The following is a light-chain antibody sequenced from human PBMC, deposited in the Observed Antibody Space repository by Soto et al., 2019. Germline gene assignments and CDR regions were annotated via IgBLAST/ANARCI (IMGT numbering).Light chain of an antibody. CDR2: EVS. V-gene: IGLV2-8*01. CDR1: SSDVGGYNY. CDR3: SSYAGSNVV. Sequence: QSALTQPASVSGSPGQSITISCTGTSSDVGGYNYVSWYQQHPGKAPKLMIYEVSNRPSGVPDRFSGSKSGNTASLTVSGLQAEDEADYYCSSYAGSNVVFGGGIKLTVL. J-gene: IGLJ2*01.